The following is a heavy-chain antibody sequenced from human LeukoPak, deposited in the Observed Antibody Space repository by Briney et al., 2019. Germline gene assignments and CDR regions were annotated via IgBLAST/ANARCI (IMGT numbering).Heavy chain of an antibody. J-gene: IGHJ5*02. CDR1: GGSISYYY. V-gene: IGHV4-4*07. CDR3: AKDWDRWNSYNWFDP. D-gene: IGHD1-7*01. Sequence: SETLSLTCTVSGGSISYYYWTWIRQPAGKGLEWIGRIYTSGSTNYNPSLKSRVTMSVDTSKNQFSLKLSSVTAADTAVYYCAKDWDRWNSYNWFDPWGQGTLVTVSS. CDR2: IYTSGST.